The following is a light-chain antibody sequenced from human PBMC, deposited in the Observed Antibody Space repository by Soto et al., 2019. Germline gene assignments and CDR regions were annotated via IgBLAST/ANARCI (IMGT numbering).Light chain of an antibody. CDR3: TSYAGSNIPVV. CDR2: EVT. V-gene: IGLV2-8*01. Sequence: QSLLTQPPSASGSPGQSVTISCTGTSSDVGGYNFVSWYQQHPGKAPKLMIYEVTKRPSGVPDRFSGSKSGNTASLTVSGLQAEDEADYYCTSYAGSNIPVVFGGGTKLTVL. J-gene: IGLJ2*01. CDR1: SSDVGGYNF.